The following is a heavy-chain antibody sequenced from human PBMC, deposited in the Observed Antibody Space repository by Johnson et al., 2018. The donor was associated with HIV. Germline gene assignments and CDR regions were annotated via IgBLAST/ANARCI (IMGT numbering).Heavy chain of an antibody. J-gene: IGHJ3*02. CDR1: GFNFGSFG. D-gene: IGHD6-19*01. Sequence: QVQLVESGGGVVQPERSLRLSCVASGFNFGSFGMHWVRQAPGKGLEWVAVIWYDGNKKDYADSVKGRFTISRDNSKNTLYLQMNSLRAEDTAVYYCAKIIGYSSGLEIWGQGTMVTVSS. CDR2: IWYDGNKK. V-gene: IGHV3-33*06. CDR3: AKIIGYSSGLEI.